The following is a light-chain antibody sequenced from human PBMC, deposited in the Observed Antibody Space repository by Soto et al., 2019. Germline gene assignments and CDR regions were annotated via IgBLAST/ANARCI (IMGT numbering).Light chain of an antibody. J-gene: IGKJ2*01. CDR1: ESIANY. Sequence: DNQMTQSPSSLPASVGDRVTITCRASESIANYLNWYQQKPGKAPNLLIYAASTLQTGVPSRFSGSGSGTDFTLTISSLQTEDFATYFCQQSYISPYTFGQGTKLDI. CDR3: QQSYISPYT. V-gene: IGKV1-39*01. CDR2: AAS.